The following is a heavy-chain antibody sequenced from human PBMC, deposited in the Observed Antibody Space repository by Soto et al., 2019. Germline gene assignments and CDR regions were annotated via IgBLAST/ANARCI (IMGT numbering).Heavy chain of an antibody. CDR2: IIPILGIA. CDR1: GGTFSSYT. V-gene: IGHV1-69*04. D-gene: IGHD3-3*01. Sequence: SVKVSCKASGGTFSSYTISWVRQAPGQGLEWMGRIIPILGIANYAQKFQGRVTITADKSTSTAYMELSSLRSEDTAVYYCARDRKIFGVVERDYYYYYYMDVWGKGTTVTVSS. CDR3: ARDRKIFGVVERDYYYYYYMDV. J-gene: IGHJ6*03.